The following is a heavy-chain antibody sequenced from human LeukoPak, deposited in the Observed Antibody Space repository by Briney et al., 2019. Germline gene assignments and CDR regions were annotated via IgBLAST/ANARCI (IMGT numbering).Heavy chain of an antibody. D-gene: IGHD2-15*01. CDR2: IYHSGST. J-gene: IGHJ3*02. Sequence: SGTLSLTCAVSGGSISSSNWWSWVRQPPGKGLEGIGEIYHSGSTNYNPSLKSRVTISVDTSKNQFSLKLSSVTAADTAVHYCASKTGVLGYCNGGSCYGAFDIWGQGTMVTVSS. V-gene: IGHV4-4*02. CDR3: ASKTGVLGYCNGGSCYGAFDI. CDR1: GGSISSSNW.